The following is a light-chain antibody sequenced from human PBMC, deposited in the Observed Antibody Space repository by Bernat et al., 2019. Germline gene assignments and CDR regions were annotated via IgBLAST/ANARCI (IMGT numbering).Light chain of an antibody. CDR1: QRLVQSNGNSY. Sequence: DIVLTQTPLLSPVTLGQPASISCRSSQRLVQSNGNSYLSWLQQSPGQPPRLLIYEISNRFSGVPDRFSGSGAGTDFTLKISRVEAEDVGLYYCMQVTQFPYTFGQGTKLEIK. CDR3: MQVTQFPYT. CDR2: EIS. V-gene: IGKV2-24*01. J-gene: IGKJ2*01.